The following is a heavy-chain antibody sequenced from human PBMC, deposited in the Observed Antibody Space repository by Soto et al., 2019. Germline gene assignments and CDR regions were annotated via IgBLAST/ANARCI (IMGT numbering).Heavy chain of an antibody. J-gene: IGHJ6*02. D-gene: IGHD2-2*01. Sequence: QVQLVQSGAEVKKPGSSVKVSCKASGGTFSSYAISWVRQAPGQGLEWMGGIIPISETTNYAQKFQGRVTITVEESKSTAYMELSSLRSEDTAVYYCARSQGSSTSLEIYYYYYYGMDVWGQGTTVTVSS. V-gene: IGHV1-69*01. CDR3: ARSQGSSTSLEIYYYYYYGMDV. CDR1: GGTFSSYA. CDR2: IIPISETT.